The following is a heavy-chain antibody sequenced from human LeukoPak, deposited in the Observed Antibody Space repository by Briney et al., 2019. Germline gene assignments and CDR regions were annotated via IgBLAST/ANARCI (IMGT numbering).Heavy chain of an antibody. J-gene: IGHJ6*03. CDR3: AKSLDLRYCYYYMDV. CDR1: GFTFSSYW. D-gene: IGHD3/OR15-3a*01. Sequence: GGSLRLSCAASGFTFSSYWMHWVRQAPGMGLVWVSRINTDGSTTTYADSVKGRFTISRDNARNTLSLQLNSLRADDMAVYYCAKSLDLRYCYYYMDVWGKGTTVTVSS. CDR2: INTDGSTT. V-gene: IGHV3-74*01.